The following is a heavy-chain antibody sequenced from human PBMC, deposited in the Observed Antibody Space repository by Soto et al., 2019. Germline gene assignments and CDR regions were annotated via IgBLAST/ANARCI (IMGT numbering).Heavy chain of an antibody. CDR1: GYTFTSYA. CDR3: ARGDIVATIPEPDAFDI. Sequence: ASVKVSCKASGYTFTSYAMHWVRQAPGQRLEWMGWINAGNGNTKYSQKFQGRVTITRDTSASTAYMELSSLRSEDTAVYYCARGDIVATIPEPDAFDIWGQGTMVTVSS. D-gene: IGHD5-12*01. J-gene: IGHJ3*02. V-gene: IGHV1-3*01. CDR2: INAGNGNT.